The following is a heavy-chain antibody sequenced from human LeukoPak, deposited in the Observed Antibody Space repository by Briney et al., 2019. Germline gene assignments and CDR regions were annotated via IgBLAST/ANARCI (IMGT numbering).Heavy chain of an antibody. Sequence: SETLSLTCTVSGGSISSYYWSWIRQSPGKGLEWIGYIYYSGSTNYNPSLKSRVTISVDTSKNQFSLKLSSVTAADTAVYYCASQWGVEVYFDYWAREPWSPSPQ. V-gene: IGHV4-59*01. CDR1: GGSISSYY. CDR3: ASQWGVEVYFDY. D-gene: IGHD1-26*01. J-gene: IGHJ4*02. CDR2: IYYSGST.